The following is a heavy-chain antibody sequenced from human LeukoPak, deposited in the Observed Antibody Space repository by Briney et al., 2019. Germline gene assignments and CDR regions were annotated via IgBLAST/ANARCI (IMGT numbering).Heavy chain of an antibody. CDR2: IYLSGGT. CDR1: GGSLSGYY. CDR3: AREQTGLVVVAATAPYYYYGMDV. D-gene: IGHD2-15*01. Sequence: SSEALSLTSAVHGGSLSGYYWSWIRQPPREGLGWGAEIYLSGGTNYTPSLKSRVTISVDTSKNQFSLKLSSVTAADTAVYYCAREQTGLVVVAATAPYYYYGMDVWGQGTTVTVSS. V-gene: IGHV4-34*01. J-gene: IGHJ6*02.